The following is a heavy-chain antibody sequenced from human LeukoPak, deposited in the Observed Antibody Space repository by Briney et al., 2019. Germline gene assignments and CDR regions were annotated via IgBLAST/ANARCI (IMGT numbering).Heavy chain of an antibody. D-gene: IGHD3-9*01. CDR1: GGSISSSSYY. CDR3: HQTGYYQGLDY. CDR2: IYYSGST. V-gene: IGHV4-39*01. Sequence: PSETLSLTCTVSGGSISSSSYYWGWIRQPPGKGLEWIGSIYYSGSTYYNPSLNSRVTISVDTSKNQFSLQLSSVTAADTAVYYCHQTGYYQGLDYWGQGTLVTVSS. J-gene: IGHJ4*02.